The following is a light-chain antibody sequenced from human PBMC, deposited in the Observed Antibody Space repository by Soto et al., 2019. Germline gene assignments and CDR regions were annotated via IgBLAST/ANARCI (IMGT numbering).Light chain of an antibody. CDR2: VNSDGSH. CDR1: SGHSSYA. V-gene: IGLV4-69*01. Sequence: QPVLTQSPSASASLGASLKLTCTLASGHSSYAIAWHQQQPEKGPRYLMKVNSDGSHSKGDGIPDRFSGSSSGAERYLSISSLQSEDEADYYCQTWGTGTPYVFGTGTKVTVL. CDR3: QTWGTGTPYV. J-gene: IGLJ1*01.